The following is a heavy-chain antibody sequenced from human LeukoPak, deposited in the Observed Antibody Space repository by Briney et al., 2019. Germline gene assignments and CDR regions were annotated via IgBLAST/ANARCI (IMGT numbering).Heavy chain of an antibody. CDR3: ASHHGYSSGWYYFDY. CDR1: GGSISSYY. V-gene: IGHV4-59*01. D-gene: IGHD6-19*01. J-gene: IGHJ4*02. Sequence: SETLSLTCTVSGGSISSYYWSWIRQPPGKGLEWIGYIYYSGSTNYNPSLKSRVTISVDTSKNQFSLKLSSVTAADTAVYYCASHHGYSSGWYYFDYWGQGTLVTVSS. CDR2: IYYSGST.